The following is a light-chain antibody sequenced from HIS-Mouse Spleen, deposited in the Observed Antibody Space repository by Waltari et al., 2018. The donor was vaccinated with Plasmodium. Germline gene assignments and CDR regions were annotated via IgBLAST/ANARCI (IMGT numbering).Light chain of an antibody. CDR2: GKN. V-gene: IGLV3-19*01. J-gene: IGLJ3*02. CDR1: SLRSYS. CDR3: NSRDSSGNHWV. Sequence: SSELTQDPAVSVALGQTVRITCPGDSLRSYSARWYQQKPGPAPVLVIYGKNNRPSGVPDRFSGSSSGNTASLTITGAQAEDEADYYCNSRDSSGNHWVFGGGTKLTVL.